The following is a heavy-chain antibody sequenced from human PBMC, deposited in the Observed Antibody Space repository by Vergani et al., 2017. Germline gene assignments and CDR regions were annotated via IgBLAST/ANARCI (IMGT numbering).Heavy chain of an antibody. CDR3: ARGDYGSLTGYRY. D-gene: IGHD3-9*01. V-gene: IGHV1-46*03. J-gene: IGHJ4*02. CDR2: INPSGGHT. CDR1: GYTFSNYY. Sequence: QVPVVQSGAEVKKSGASVKVSCKTSGYTFSNYYMHWVRQAPGQGLEWMGIINPSGGHTNYAQKFQGRVTMTRDTYTSTVYMELSSLRSEDTAIYYCARGDYGSLTGYRYWGQGTRVTVSA.